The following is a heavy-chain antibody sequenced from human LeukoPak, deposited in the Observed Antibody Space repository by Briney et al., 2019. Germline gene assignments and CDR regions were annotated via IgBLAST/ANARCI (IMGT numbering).Heavy chain of an antibody. CDR2: IYYSGST. J-gene: IGHJ3*02. Sequence: SETLSLTCTVSGGSISSYYWSWIRQPPGKGLEWIGYIYYSGSTNYNPSLKSRVTISVDTSKNQFSLRLSSVTAADTAVYYCASGYCSGGSCYSEAFDIWGQGTMGTVSS. D-gene: IGHD2-15*01. CDR1: GGSISSYY. V-gene: IGHV4-59*01. CDR3: ASGYCSGGSCYSEAFDI.